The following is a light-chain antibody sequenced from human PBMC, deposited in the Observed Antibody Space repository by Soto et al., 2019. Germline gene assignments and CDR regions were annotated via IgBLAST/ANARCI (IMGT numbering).Light chain of an antibody. CDR2: GAS. CDR3: HQYGTSPQT. V-gene: IGKV3-20*01. J-gene: IGKJ1*01. CDR1: QRVTSSY. Sequence: EIVLTQSPGTLSLSQGERATLSCRASQRVTSSYLAWFQQKPGQPPRVLLHGASSRANGIPDRFSGSGSGTDFTLTISRLEPEDFAVYYCHQYGTSPQTFGQGTKVDSK.